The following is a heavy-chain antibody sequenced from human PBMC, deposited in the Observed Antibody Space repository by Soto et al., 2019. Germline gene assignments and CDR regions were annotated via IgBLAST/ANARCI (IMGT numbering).Heavy chain of an antibody. Sequence: ASVKVSCKASGYTFTSYAMHWVRQAPGQRLEWMGWINAGNGNTKYSQKFQGRVTITRDTSASTAYMELSSLRSEDTDVYYCARAVYGSGRRHDAFDIWGQGTMVTVSS. CDR3: ARAVYGSGRRHDAFDI. V-gene: IGHV1-3*01. J-gene: IGHJ3*02. D-gene: IGHD3-10*01. CDR1: GYTFTSYA. CDR2: INAGNGNT.